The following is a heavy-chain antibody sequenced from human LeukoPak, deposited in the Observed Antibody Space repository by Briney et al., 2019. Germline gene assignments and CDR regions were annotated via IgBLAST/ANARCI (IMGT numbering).Heavy chain of an antibody. D-gene: IGHD2-2*02. CDR3: ASTPIVVVPAAIPYYYYYGMDV. J-gene: IGHJ6*02. Sequence: GASVKVSCKASGYTFTSYGISWVRQAPGQGLEWMGWISAYNGNTNYAQKLQGRVTMTTVTSTSTAYMELRSLRSDDTTVYYCASTPIVVVPAAIPYYYYYGMDVWGQGTTVTVSS. V-gene: IGHV1-18*01. CDR2: ISAYNGNT. CDR1: GYTFTSYG.